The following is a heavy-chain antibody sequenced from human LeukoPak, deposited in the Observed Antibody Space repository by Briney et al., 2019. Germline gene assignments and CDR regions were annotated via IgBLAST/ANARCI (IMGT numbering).Heavy chain of an antibody. CDR3: ARMYSSGWPYYYYYMDV. CDR2: ISGSGGST. D-gene: IGHD6-19*01. Sequence: PGGSLRLSCAASGFTFSSYGMSWVRQAPGKGLEWVSAISGSGGSTYYADSVKGRFTISRDNSKNTLYPQMNSLRAEDTAVYYCARMYSSGWPYYYYYMDVWGKGTTVTISS. CDR1: GFTFSSYG. J-gene: IGHJ6*03. V-gene: IGHV3-23*01.